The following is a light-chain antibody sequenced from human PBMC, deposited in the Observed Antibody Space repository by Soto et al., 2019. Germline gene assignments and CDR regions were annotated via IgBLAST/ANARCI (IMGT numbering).Light chain of an antibody. CDR1: QTISRS. Sequence: DIQMTQPPASLSASLGDKVTIACRTSQTISRSLNWYHHRPGKAPRLLVYAATTLQSGVPSRFSGSGSGTDFNLTISSLQPEDFATYYCQQSFSIPFTVGPGTKVDIK. CDR3: QQSFSIPFT. J-gene: IGKJ3*01. V-gene: IGKV1-39*01. CDR2: AAT.